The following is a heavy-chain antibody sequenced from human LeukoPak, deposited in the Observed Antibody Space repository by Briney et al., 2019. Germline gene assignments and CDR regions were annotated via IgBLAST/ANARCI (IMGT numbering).Heavy chain of an antibody. Sequence: PSETLSLTCTVSGGSISTYYWGWIRQPPGKGLEWIAYIYYSGSTNYNPSLKSRVTISVDTSKNLFSLELSSVTAADTAVYYCARGGSYYRYFDYWGQGALVTVSS. CDR3: ARGGSYYRYFDY. J-gene: IGHJ4*02. CDR1: GGSISTYY. D-gene: IGHD1-26*01. V-gene: IGHV4-59*01. CDR2: IYYSGST.